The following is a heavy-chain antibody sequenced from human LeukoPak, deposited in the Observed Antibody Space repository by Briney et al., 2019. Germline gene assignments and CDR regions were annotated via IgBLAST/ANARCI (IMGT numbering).Heavy chain of an antibody. CDR2: ISWNSGSI. Sequence: GRSLRLSCAASGFTFDDYAMHWVRQAPGKGLEWVSGISWNSGSIGYADSVKGRFTISRDNAKNSLYLQMNSLRAEDTAVYYCATRYCGGDCYFGKNWFDPWGQGTLVTVSS. D-gene: IGHD2-21*02. V-gene: IGHV3-9*01. J-gene: IGHJ5*02. CDR3: ATRYCGGDCYFGKNWFDP. CDR1: GFTFDDYA.